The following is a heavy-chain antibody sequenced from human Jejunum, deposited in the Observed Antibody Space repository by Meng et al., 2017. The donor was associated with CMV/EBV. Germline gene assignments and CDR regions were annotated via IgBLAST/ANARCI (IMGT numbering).Heavy chain of an antibody. CDR2: ISYRGTT. CDR1: GGSIGSSNYY. V-gene: IGHV4-39*07. CDR3: AIRPLSWFDP. Sequence: QRQESGPGPVKPSETLSLTCTVSGGSIGSSNYYWDWIRQPPGKGLEWIGSISYRGTTYYSPSLKSRITISLDTSNNQFSLRLTSVTAADSAVYYCAIRPLSWFDPWGQGTLVTVSS. J-gene: IGHJ5*02.